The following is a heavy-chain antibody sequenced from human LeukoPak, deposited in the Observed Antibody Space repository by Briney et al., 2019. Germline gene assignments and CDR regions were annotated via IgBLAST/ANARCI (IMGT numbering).Heavy chain of an antibody. Sequence: PSETLSLTCAVYGGSFSGYYWSWIRQPPGKGLEWIGEINHSGSTNYNPSLKSRVTISVDTSKNQFSLKLSSVTAADTAVYYCARGRVHYDSSGYYCSGNYYMDVWGKGTTVTVSS. V-gene: IGHV4-34*01. D-gene: IGHD3-22*01. CDR2: INHSGST. CDR3: ARGRVHYDSSGYYCSGNYYMDV. CDR1: GGSFSGYY. J-gene: IGHJ6*03.